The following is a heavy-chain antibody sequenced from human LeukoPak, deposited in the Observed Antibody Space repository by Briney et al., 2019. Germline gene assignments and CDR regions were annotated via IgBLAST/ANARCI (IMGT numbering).Heavy chain of an antibody. V-gene: IGHV3-21*01. CDR2: ISSSSSYI. CDR3: ARTAGMITFGGVIANWFDP. CDR1: GFTFSSYS. D-gene: IGHD3-16*02. Sequence: PGGSLRLSCAASGFTFSSYSMNWVRQAPGKGLEWVSSISSSSSYIYYADSVKGRFTISRDNAKNPLYLQMNSLRAEDTAVYYCARTAGMITFGGVIANWFDPWGQGTLVTVSS. J-gene: IGHJ5*02.